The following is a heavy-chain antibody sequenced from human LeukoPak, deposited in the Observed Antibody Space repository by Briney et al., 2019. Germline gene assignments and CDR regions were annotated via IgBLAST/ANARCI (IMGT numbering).Heavy chain of an antibody. Sequence: ASVKVSCKASGYTFTSYDINWVRQATGQGLEWMGWMNPNSGNTGYAQKFQGRVTMTRNTSISTAYMELSSLRSEDTAVYYCARVYRGSTSCHRIYYYYGMDVWGQGITVTVSS. CDR3: ARVYRGSTSCHRIYYYYGMDV. J-gene: IGHJ6*02. CDR1: GYTFTSYD. CDR2: MNPNSGNT. V-gene: IGHV1-8*01. D-gene: IGHD2-2*01.